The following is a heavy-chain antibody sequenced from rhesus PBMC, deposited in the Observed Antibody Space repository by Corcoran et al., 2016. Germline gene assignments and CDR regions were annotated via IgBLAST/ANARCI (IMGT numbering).Heavy chain of an antibody. Sequence: EVQLVQSGAEVKRPGESLKISCKTSGYSFTSYWNSWVRHMPGKELEGMGADEPSDSDTRYSPSFQGQVTSSADKSISTAYLQWSSLKASDTATYYCAKDDDNWNYFDYWGQGVLVTVSS. J-gene: IGHJ4*01. V-gene: IGHV5-20*02. CDR3: AKDDDNWNYFDY. D-gene: IGHD1-26*01. CDR2: DEPSDSDT. CDR1: GYSFTSYW.